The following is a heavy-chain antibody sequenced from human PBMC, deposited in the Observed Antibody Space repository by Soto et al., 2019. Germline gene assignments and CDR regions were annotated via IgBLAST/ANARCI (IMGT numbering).Heavy chain of an antibody. Sequence: ASVKVSCKASGGTFSSYTISWVRQAPGQGLEWMGRIIPILGIANYAQKFQGRVTITADKSTSTAYMELSSLRSEDTAVYYCARGYYGSGSYYSYWGQGTLVTVSS. D-gene: IGHD3-10*01. CDR3: ARGYYGSGSYYSY. V-gene: IGHV1-69*02. CDR1: GGTFSSYT. J-gene: IGHJ4*02. CDR2: IIPILGIA.